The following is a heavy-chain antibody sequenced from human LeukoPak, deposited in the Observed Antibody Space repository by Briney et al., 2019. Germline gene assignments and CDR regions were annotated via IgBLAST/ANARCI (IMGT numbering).Heavy chain of an antibody. CDR1: GFTFSRYE. CDR2: ISRSGDTI. J-gene: IGHJ4*02. Sequence: GGSLRLSCAASGFTFSRYEMNWFRQAPGKGLEWVSYISRSGDTIYFADSVKGRFTISRDNSKNTLYLEMNSLRAEDTAVYYCATHYHRSGYPLDYWGQGTLVTVSS. CDR3: ATHYHRSGYPLDY. D-gene: IGHD3-22*01. V-gene: IGHV3-48*03.